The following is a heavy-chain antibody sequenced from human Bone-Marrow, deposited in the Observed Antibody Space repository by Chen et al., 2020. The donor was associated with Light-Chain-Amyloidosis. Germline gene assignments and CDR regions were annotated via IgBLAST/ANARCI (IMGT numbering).Heavy chain of an antibody. V-gene: IGHV5-51*01. CDR2: IYPDDSDA. J-gene: IGHJ4*02. CDR3: ARRRDGYNFDY. CDR1: GYTFPNYW. Sequence: EVQLEQSGPDVKKPGESLKISCKGSGYTFPNYWIGWVRQMPGKGLEWIGVIYPDDSDARYSPSFEGQVTISADKSITTAYLQWRSLKASDTAMYYCARRRDGYNFDYWGQGTLVTVSS. D-gene: IGHD5-12*01.